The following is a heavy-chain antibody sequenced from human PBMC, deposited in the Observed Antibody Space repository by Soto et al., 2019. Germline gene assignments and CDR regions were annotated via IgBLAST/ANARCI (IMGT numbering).Heavy chain of an antibody. Sequence: SETLSLTCTVSGGSISSYYWSWIRQPPGKGLEWIGYIYYSGSTNYNPSLKSRVTISVDTSKNQFSLKLSSVTAADTAVYYCARASYCSSTSCYRTPYYYYYYMDVWGKGTTVTVSS. D-gene: IGHD2-2*01. CDR1: GGSISSYY. V-gene: IGHV4-59*01. J-gene: IGHJ6*03. CDR3: ARASYCSSTSCYRTPYYYYYYMDV. CDR2: IYYSGST.